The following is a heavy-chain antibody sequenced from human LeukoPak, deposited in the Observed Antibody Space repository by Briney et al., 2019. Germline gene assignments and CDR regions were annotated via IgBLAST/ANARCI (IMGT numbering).Heavy chain of an antibody. CDR1: GVSINSTNYY. CDR2: VPYSGNT. D-gene: IGHD3-3*01. V-gene: IGHV4-39*01. J-gene: IGHJ5*02. Sequence: SETLSLTCTVSGVSINSTNYYWGWIRLPPGMGLEWIGTVPYSGNTYYNPSLKSRVAISADTSKKQISLNLISLTAADAAVYYCARHAGTYYDFWSGHFNYFDPWGQGTLVTVSS. CDR3: ARHAGTYYDFWSGHFNYFDP.